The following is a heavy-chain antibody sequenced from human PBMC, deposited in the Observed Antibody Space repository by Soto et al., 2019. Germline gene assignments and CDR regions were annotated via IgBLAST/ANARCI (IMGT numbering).Heavy chain of an antibody. D-gene: IGHD1-26*01. Sequence: PGGSLRLSCAASGFTFSSYGMHWVRQAPGKGLEWVAVISYDGSNKYYADSVKGRFTISRDNSKNTLYLQMNSLRAEDTAVYYCANSWDLTWPVDYWGQGTLVTVSS. CDR2: ISYDGSNK. CDR1: GFTFSSYG. J-gene: IGHJ4*02. V-gene: IGHV3-30*18. CDR3: ANSWDLTWPVDY.